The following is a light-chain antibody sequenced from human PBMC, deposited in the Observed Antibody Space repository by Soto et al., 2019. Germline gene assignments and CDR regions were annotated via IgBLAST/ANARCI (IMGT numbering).Light chain of an antibody. CDR1: QYIGDF. V-gene: IGKV1-39*01. J-gene: IGKJ1*01. CDR2: GAS. CDR3: QQSYSTPQT. Sequence: DIQMTQSPSSLSASVGDRVTITCRASQYIGDFLNFYQQTPGKAPKLLIFGASNLHIGVPSRFSGSGSGTDFTLTISSLQPEDFATYYCQQSYSTPQTFGQGTKVDIK.